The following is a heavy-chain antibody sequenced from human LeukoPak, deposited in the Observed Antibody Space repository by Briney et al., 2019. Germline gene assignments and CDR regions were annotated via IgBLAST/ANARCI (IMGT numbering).Heavy chain of an antibody. CDR3: ARATVTYDFWSGYPSYFDS. V-gene: IGHV4-59*01. Sequence: PSETLTLTCIVSGGSINSDYWIWIRQPPGKGLEWIGNVFHTGNTNYSPSLRSRVTISLDTSKNQFSLSLRSVTAADTAVYYCARATVTYDFWSGYPSYFDSWGQGTLVTVSS. CDR1: GGSINSDY. CDR2: VFHTGNT. D-gene: IGHD3-3*01. J-gene: IGHJ4*02.